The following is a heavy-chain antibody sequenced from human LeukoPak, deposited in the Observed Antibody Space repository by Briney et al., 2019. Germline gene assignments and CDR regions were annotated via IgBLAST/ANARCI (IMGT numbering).Heavy chain of an antibody. J-gene: IGHJ4*02. CDR2: ISAYNGNT. D-gene: IGHD3-3*01. CDR3: ARGRGSTIFGVVIIRLHPFDY. CDR1: DYTFTSYG. V-gene: IGHV1-18*01. Sequence: GASVKVSCKASDYTFTSYGISWVRQAPGQGLEWMGWISAYNGNTNYAQKLQGRVTMTTDTSTSTAYMELSSLRSEDTAVYYCARGRGSTIFGVVIIRLHPFDYWGQGTLVTVSS.